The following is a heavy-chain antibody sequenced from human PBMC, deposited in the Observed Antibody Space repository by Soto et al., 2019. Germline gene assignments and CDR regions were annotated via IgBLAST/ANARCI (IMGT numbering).Heavy chain of an antibody. D-gene: IGHD2-21*01. Sequence: PSETLSLTCAVYGGSFSGYYWSWIRQPPGKGLEWIGEINHSGSTNYNPSLKSRVTISVDTSKNQFSLKLSSVTAADTAVYYCARFDAIPNYYYYYGMDVWGQGTTVTVSS. J-gene: IGHJ6*02. V-gene: IGHV4-34*01. CDR2: INHSGST. CDR1: GGSFSGYY. CDR3: ARFDAIPNYYYYYGMDV.